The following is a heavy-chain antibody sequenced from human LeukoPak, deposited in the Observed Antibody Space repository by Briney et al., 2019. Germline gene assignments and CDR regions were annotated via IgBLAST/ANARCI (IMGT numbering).Heavy chain of an antibody. V-gene: IGHV1-69*04. CDR2: IIPILGIA. J-gene: IGHJ4*02. D-gene: IGHD2-15*01. CDR3: ARDSVDCSGGSCYHY. CDR1: GGTFSSYA. Sequence: ASVKVSCKASGGTFSSYAISWVRQAPGQGLEWMGRIIPILGIANYAQKFQGRVTITADKSTSTAYMELSSLRSEDTAVYYCARDSVDCSGGSCYHYWGQGTLVTVSS.